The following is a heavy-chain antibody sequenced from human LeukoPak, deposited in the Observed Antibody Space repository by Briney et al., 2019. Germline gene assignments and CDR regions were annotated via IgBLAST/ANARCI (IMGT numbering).Heavy chain of an antibody. Sequence: ASVKVSCKASGGTFSSYAISWVRQAPGQGLEWMGGIIPIFGTANYAQKFQGRVTITADESTSTAYMELSSLRSEDTAVYYCARNYDTLTGLFDPWGQGTLVTVSS. J-gene: IGHJ5*02. D-gene: IGHD3-9*01. CDR3: ARNYDTLTGLFDP. CDR2: IIPIFGTA. V-gene: IGHV1-69*13. CDR1: GGTFSSYA.